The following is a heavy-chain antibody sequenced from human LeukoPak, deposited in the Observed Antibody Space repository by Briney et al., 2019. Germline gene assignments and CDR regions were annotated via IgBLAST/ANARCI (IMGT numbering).Heavy chain of an antibody. D-gene: IGHD2-8*01. J-gene: IGHJ6*02. CDR3: ARAEWSPYYDGMDV. Sequence: SETLSLTCTVSGGSISSYYWSWIRQPPGKGLEWIGYIYYSGSTNYNPSLKSRVTISVDTSKNQFSLKLSSVTAADTAVYYCARAEWSPYYDGMDVWGQGTTVTVSS. CDR1: GGSISSYY. CDR2: IYYSGST. V-gene: IGHV4-59*01.